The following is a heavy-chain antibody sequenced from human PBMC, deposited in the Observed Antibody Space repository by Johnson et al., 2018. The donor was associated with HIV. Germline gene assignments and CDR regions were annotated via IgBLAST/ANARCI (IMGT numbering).Heavy chain of an antibody. V-gene: IGHV3-30-3*01. J-gene: IGHJ3*02. D-gene: IGHD3-9*01. CDR3: ASSYFGWLLWTAFDLGGWAFDI. CDR1: GFTFSSYA. CDR2: ISCDGSNK. Sequence: QVQLVESGGGVVQPGRSLRLSCAASGFTFSSYAMHWVRQAPGKGLEWVAVISCDGSNKYYADSVKGRFTISRDNSKNTLYLQMHSLRAEDTAVYYCASSYFGWLLWTAFDLGGWAFDIWGQGTVVTVSS.